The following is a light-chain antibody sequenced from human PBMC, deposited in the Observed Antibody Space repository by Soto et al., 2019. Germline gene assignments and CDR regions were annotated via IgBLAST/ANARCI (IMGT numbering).Light chain of an antibody. V-gene: IGKV3-15*01. J-gene: IGKJ1*01. CDR3: QQYSKWPRT. CDR2: GAS. Sequence: EVLIKHSSGTRALSPPVLAAHSYRFAQRSDNSNLAWYQQKPGQAPRLVIYGASTRATGIPARFSGSGSGTEFTLTISSLQSEDFAVYYCQQYSKWPRTFGQGTKVDIK. CDR1: RSDNSN.